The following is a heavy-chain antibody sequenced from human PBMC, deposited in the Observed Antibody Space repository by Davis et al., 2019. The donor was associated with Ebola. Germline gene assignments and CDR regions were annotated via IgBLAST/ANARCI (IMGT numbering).Heavy chain of an antibody. CDR3: ARDPGTVTTSGDY. V-gene: IGHV1-69*13. D-gene: IGHD4-17*01. Sequence: SVKVSCKASGGTFSSYAISWVRQAPGQGLEWMGGIIPIFGTANYAQKFQGSVTITADESTSTAYMELSSLRTEDTAVYYCARDPGTVTTSGDYWGQGTLVTVSS. CDR1: GGTFSSYA. J-gene: IGHJ4*02. CDR2: IIPIFGTA.